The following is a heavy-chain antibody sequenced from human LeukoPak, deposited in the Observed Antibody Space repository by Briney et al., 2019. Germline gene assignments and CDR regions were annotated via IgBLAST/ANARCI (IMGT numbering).Heavy chain of an antibody. V-gene: IGHV3-7*01. CDR3: ARDSGELSLDY. CDR2: IKQDGSEK. J-gene: IGHJ4*02. Sequence: GGSLRLSCAASGSTFSSYWMSWVRQAPGKGLEWVANIKQDGSEKYYVDSVKGRFTISRDNAKNSLYLQMNSLRAEDTAVYYCARDSGELSLDYWGQGTLVTVSS. CDR1: GSTFSSYW. D-gene: IGHD3-16*02.